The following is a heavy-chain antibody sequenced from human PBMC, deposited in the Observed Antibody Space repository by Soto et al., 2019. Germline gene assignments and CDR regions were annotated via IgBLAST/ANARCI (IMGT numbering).Heavy chain of an antibody. D-gene: IGHD3-3*01. CDR3: ARDGKRFLEWFPPYYGMAV. CDR1: GGSISSGGYY. Sequence: TSETLSLTCTVSGGSISSGGYYWSWIRQHPGKGLEWIGYIYYSGSTYYNPSLKSRVTISVDTSKNQFSLKLSSVTAADTAVYYCARDGKRFLEWFPPYYGMAVWGQGTTVTVSS. V-gene: IGHV4-31*03. J-gene: IGHJ6*02. CDR2: IYYSGST.